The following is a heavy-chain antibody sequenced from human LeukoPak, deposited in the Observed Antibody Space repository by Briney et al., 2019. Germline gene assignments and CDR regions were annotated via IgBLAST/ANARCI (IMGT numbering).Heavy chain of an antibody. V-gene: IGHV1-2*02. CDR3: ARSLAYYMDV. CDR1: GYTFTGYY. Sequence: GASVKDSFKSSGYTFTGYYMHWVRQAPGQGLEWMGWINPNSGGTNYAQKFQGRVTMTRDTSISTAYMELSRLRSDDTAVYYCARSLAYYMDVWGKGTTVTVSS. CDR2: INPNSGGT. J-gene: IGHJ6*03.